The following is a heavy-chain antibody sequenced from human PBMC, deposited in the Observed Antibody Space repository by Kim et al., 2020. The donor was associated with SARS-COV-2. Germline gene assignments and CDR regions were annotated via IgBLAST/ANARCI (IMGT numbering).Heavy chain of an antibody. CDR3: ARGVGTGRHDC. CDR2: INQDGTTR. J-gene: IGHJ4*02. V-gene: IGHV3-7*01. CDR1: GFTFGNYW. Sequence: GGSLRLSCVASGFTFGNYWMAWVRQAPGKGLEWLTNINQDGTTRNSVDSVKGRFTISRDNAKNSVYLQLNSLRAEDAAMYYCARGVGTGRHDCWGQGTLVTVSS. D-gene: IGHD1-26*01.